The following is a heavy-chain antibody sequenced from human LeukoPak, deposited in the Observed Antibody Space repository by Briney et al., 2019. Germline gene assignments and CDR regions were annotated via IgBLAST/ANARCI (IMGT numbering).Heavy chain of an antibody. D-gene: IGHD2-2*01. CDR2: IYTSGST. CDR3: ASLLVPGRFDP. Sequence: SETLSLTCTVSGGSISSGSYYWSWIRQPAGKGLEWIGRIYTSGSTNYNPSLKSRVTISVDTSKNQFSLKLSSVTAADMAVYYCASLLVPGRFDPWGQGTLVTVSS. V-gene: IGHV4-61*02. CDR1: GGSISSGSYY. J-gene: IGHJ5*02.